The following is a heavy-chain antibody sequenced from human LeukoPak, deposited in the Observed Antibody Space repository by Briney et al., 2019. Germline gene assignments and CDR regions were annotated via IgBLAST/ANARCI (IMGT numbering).Heavy chain of an antibody. CDR1: GFSFNSYS. CDR3: ARGATVITRWFDP. Sequence: GGSLRLSCTASGFSFNSYSMTWVRQAPGKGLEWVAIISRASESIFYADSLKGRFTISRDNAKNSLYLQMNGLRAEDTAAYYCARGATVITRWFDPWGQGTLVTVSS. V-gene: IGHV3-21*01. D-gene: IGHD3-22*01. CDR2: ISRASESI. J-gene: IGHJ5*02.